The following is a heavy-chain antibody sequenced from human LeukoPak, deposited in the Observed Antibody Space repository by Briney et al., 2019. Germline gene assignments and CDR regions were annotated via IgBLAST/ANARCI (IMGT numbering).Heavy chain of an antibody. Sequence: PSETLSLTCAVYGGSFSGYYWSWIRQPPGKWLEWIGEINHSGSTNYNPSLKSRVTISVDTSKNQFSLKLSSVTAADTAVYYCARGRCSGGSCYAVDFDYWGQGTLVTVSS. CDR2: INHSGST. J-gene: IGHJ4*02. D-gene: IGHD2-15*01. CDR1: GGSFSGYY. V-gene: IGHV4-34*01. CDR3: ARGRCSGGSCYAVDFDY.